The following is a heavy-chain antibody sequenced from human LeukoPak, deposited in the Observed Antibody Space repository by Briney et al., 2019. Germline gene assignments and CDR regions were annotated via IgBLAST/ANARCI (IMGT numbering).Heavy chain of an antibody. CDR1: GGTFSSYD. J-gene: IGHJ4*02. CDR3: AADYGDYLGEDY. V-gene: IGHV1-69*04. Sequence: SVKVSCKASGGTFSSYDISWVRQAPGQGHESMGRIIPILGIANYEQKFQGRVTITADKSTSTAYMELSSLRSEDTAVYYCAADYGDYLGEDYWGQGTLVTVSS. CDR2: IIPILGIA. D-gene: IGHD4-17*01.